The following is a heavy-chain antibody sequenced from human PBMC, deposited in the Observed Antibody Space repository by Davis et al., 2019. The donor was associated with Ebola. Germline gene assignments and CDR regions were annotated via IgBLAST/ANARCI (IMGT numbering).Heavy chain of an antibody. D-gene: IGHD6-13*01. Sequence: AGSLRLSCAASGFTFSSSAMHWVRQAPAKGLVRVAVISYDGSNKYYADSVKGRFTISRDNSKNTLYLQMNSLRAEDTAVYYCARVDSSPRFGYYYYGMDVWGQGTTVTVSS. CDR2: ISYDGSNK. J-gene: IGHJ6*02. CDR3: ARVDSSPRFGYYYYGMDV. V-gene: IGHV3-30*04. CDR1: GFTFSSSA.